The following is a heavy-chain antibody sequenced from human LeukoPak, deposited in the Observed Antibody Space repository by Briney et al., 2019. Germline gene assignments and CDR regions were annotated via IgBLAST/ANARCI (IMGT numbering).Heavy chain of an antibody. CDR3: ARDSAFSSYSH. Sequence: GGSLRLSCTASGFIVSSSYMSWVRQAPGKGPEWVSIIYSDRRTYYAESVKGRFTISRDDSQNMVFLQMDSLRAEDTARYYCARDSAFSSYSHWGQGALVTVSS. D-gene: IGHD2-15*01. V-gene: IGHV3-53*01. CDR1: GFIVSSSY. CDR2: IYSDRRT. J-gene: IGHJ1*01.